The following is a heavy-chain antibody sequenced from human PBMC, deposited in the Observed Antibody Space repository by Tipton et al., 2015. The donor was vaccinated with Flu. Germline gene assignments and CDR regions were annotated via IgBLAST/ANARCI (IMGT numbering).Heavy chain of an antibody. J-gene: IGHJ4*02. D-gene: IGHD4-17*01. CDR1: GFTFDAYA. V-gene: IGHV3-9*01. CDR2: ISWNSVNI. CDR3: AKAIDYGTSYYFDY. Sequence: SLRLSCAASGFTFDAYAMYWVRQAPGKGLERVSGISWNSVNIDYVDSVRGRFTISRDNAKNSLYLQMNSLRVEDTALYYCAKAIDYGTSYYFDYWGQGTLVNVS.